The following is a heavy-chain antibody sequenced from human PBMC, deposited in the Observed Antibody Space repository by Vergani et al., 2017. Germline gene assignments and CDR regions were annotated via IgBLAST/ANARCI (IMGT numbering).Heavy chain of an antibody. J-gene: IGHJ4*02. D-gene: IGHD6-6*01. CDR3: AKTASAARDFDY. CDR1: GFTFDDYA. Sequence: EVQLVESGGVVVQPGGSLRLSCAASGFTFDDYAMHWVRQAPGKGLEWVSLISWDGGSTYYADSVKGRFTISRDNSKNSLYLQMNSLRAEDTAVYYCAKTASAARDFDYWGQGTLVTVSS. V-gene: IGHV3-43D*03. CDR2: ISWDGGST.